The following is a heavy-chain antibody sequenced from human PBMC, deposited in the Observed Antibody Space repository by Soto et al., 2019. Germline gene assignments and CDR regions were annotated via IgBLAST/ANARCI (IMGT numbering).Heavy chain of an antibody. CDR2: ISGSGGST. D-gene: IGHD6-19*01. CDR3: AKDSRSGHDY. CDR1: GFTFSGYA. J-gene: IGHJ4*02. V-gene: IGHV3-23*01. Sequence: LRLSCAASGFTFSGYAMSWVRQAPGKGLEWVSAISGSGGSTYYADSVKGRFTISRDNSKNTLYLQMNSLRAGDTAVYYCAKDSRSGHDYWGQGTLVTVSS.